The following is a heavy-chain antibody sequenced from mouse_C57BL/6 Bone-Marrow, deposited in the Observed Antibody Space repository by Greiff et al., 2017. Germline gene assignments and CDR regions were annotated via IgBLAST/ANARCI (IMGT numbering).Heavy chain of an antibody. V-gene: IGHV1-55*01. CDR2: IYPTSGRT. CDR1: GYTFTSYW. J-gene: IGHJ2*01. D-gene: IGHD4-1*01. Sequence: QVQLKQPGAELVKPGASVKMSCKASGYTFTSYWITWVKQRPGQGLEWIGDIYPTSGRTNYNEKFKSKAILTVDTSSNTAYMQLSSLTSEDPAVFYCARSGPLGRSFDYWGQGTTLTVSS. CDR3: ARSGPLGRSFDY.